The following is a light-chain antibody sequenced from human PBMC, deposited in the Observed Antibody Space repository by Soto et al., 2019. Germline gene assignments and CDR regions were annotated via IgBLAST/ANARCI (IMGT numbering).Light chain of an antibody. CDR2: EAS. CDR3: QQYNGYWT. J-gene: IGKJ1*01. CDR1: QSISGS. V-gene: IGKV1-5*03. Sequence: DIQMTQSPSTLSASVGDRVTITCRASQSISGSLAWYQQKPGKAPRLLIYEASNLKSAVPSRFSGSGSGTEYTLTSRSLQPDESASYYCQQYNGYWTFGQGTRVEIK.